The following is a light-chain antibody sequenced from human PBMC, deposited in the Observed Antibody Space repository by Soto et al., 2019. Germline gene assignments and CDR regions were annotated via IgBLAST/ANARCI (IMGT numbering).Light chain of an antibody. CDR3: QQYGSSWT. Sequence: EIVFTQSPGTLSLSPVERATLSCRAIQSVSSSYLAWYQQKPGQAPRLLIYGASSRATGIPDRFSGSGSGTDFTLTISRLEPEDFAVYYCQQYGSSWTFGQGTKVDIK. V-gene: IGKV3-20*01. CDR2: GAS. CDR1: QSVSSSY. J-gene: IGKJ1*01.